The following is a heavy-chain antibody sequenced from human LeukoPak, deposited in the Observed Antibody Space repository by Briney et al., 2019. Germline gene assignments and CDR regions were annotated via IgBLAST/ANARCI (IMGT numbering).Heavy chain of an antibody. CDR2: ISSSGSTI. D-gene: IGHD1-1*01. Sequence: PGGSLRLSCAITFKNYAVTWVRQAPGKGLEWVLYISSSGSTIYYADSVKALFPISRDNAKNSLYLQMNSLRAEDTAVYYCARANWNDYWGQGTLVTVSS. V-gene: IGHV3-48*03. CDR1: TFKNYA. J-gene: IGHJ4*02. CDR3: ARANWNDY.